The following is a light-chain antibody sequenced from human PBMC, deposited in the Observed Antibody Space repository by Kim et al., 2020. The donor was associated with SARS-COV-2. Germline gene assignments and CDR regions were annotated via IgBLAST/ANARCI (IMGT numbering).Light chain of an antibody. Sequence: SYELTQPPSVSVSPGQTASITCSGDKLGDKYSCWYQQKPVHSPFLVIYQDSKRPSVLPSRFSVSNSVNTATLTIIVTPPMYDAYYYFHSLYSSPCLFGG. CDR2: QDS. V-gene: IGLV3-1*01. CDR1: KLGDKY. CDR3: HSLYSSPCL. J-gene: IGLJ2*01.